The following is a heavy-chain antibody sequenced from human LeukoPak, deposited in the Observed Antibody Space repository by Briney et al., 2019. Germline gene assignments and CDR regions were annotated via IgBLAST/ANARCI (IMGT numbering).Heavy chain of an antibody. CDR2: ISYDGSNK. CDR3: ARANAVYLYDYVWGSYRASFDY. CDR1: GFTFSSYG. D-gene: IGHD3-16*02. V-gene: IGHV3-30*03. Sequence: GGSLRLSCAASGFTFSSYGMHWVRQAPGKGLEWVAVISYDGSNKYYADSVKGRFTISRDNSKNTLYLQMNSLRAEDTAVYYCARANAVYLYDYVWGSYRASFDYWGQGTLVTVSS. J-gene: IGHJ4*02.